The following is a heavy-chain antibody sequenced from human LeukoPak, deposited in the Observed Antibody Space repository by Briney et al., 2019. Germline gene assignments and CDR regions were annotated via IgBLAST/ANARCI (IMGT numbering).Heavy chain of an antibody. J-gene: IGHJ3*02. D-gene: IGHD3-10*01. CDR1: GFTFSTYN. Sequence: GGSLRLSCATSGFTFSTYNMNWVRQAPGKGLEWVSSMSGSSRDIYYADSVKGRFTISRDNAKNSLYLQMKSLRAEDTAVYFCAREGHGSGSHYNGDAFDSWGQGTMVTVSS. CDR2: MSGSSRDI. CDR3: AREGHGSGSHYNGDAFDS. V-gene: IGHV3-21*01.